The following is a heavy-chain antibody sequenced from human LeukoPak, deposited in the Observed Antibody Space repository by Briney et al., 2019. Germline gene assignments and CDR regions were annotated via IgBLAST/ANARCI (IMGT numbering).Heavy chain of an antibody. CDR2: ISGSGGGT. V-gene: IGHV3-23*01. CDR1: GFTFSSYA. Sequence: PGGSLRLSCAASGFTFSSYAMSWVRQAPGKGLEWVSAISGSGGGTYYADSVKGRFTISRDNSKNTLYLQMNSLRAEDTAVYYCAKYFTKVVIHYFDYWGQGTLVTVSS. J-gene: IGHJ4*02. CDR3: AKYFTKVVIHYFDY. D-gene: IGHD3-22*01.